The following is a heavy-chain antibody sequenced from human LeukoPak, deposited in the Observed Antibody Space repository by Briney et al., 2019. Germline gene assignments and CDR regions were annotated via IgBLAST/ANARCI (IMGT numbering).Heavy chain of an antibody. V-gene: IGHV3-21*01. J-gene: IGHJ3*02. CDR2: IDTSSNYI. D-gene: IGHD5-18*01. CDR1: ASTFSSYS. CDR3: ARGAYSYPLNAFDS. Sequence: PGGSLRLSCAASASTFSSYSMNWVRQAPGKGLEWVPYIDTSSNYIYYADSVKGRFTISRDNAKNSLYLQMSRLRAEDTAVYCCARGAYSYPLNAFDSWGQGTMVIVSS.